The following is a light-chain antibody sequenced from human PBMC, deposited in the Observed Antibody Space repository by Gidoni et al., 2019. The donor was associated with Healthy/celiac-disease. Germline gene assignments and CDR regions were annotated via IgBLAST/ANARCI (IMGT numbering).Light chain of an antibody. CDR1: QGINSY. CDR3: QQLNSYPRT. CDR2: AAS. V-gene: IGKV1-9*01. J-gene: IGKJ1*01. Sequence: IHLTQSPSSLSASVGYRVTITCRASQGINSYLAWYQQKPGKAPTLLIYAASTLQSGVPARFSGSGSGTDFTLTISSLQPEDFATYYCQQLNSYPRTFGQXTKVEIK.